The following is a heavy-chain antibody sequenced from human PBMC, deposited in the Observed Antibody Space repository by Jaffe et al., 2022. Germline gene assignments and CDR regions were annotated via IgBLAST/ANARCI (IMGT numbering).Heavy chain of an antibody. CDR1: GYTFTSYG. CDR2: ISAYNGNT. J-gene: IGHJ4*02. Sequence: QVQLVQSGAEVKKPGASVKVSCKASGYTFTSYGISWVRQAPGQGLEWMGWISAYNGNTNYAQKLQGRVTMTTDTSTSTAYMELRSLRSDDTAVYYCARAQYDYIWGSYRQLEDDYWGQGTLVTVSS. V-gene: IGHV1-18*01. D-gene: IGHD3-16*02. CDR3: ARAQYDYIWGSYRQLEDDY.